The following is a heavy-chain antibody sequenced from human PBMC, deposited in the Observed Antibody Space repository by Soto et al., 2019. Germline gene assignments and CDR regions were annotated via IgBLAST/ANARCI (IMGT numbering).Heavy chain of an antibody. CDR1: GFTFSSYS. CDR2: ISSSSSTI. Sequence: EVQLVESGGGLVQPGGSLRLSCAASGFTFSSYSMNWVRQAPGKGLEWVSYISSSSSTIYYADSVKGRFTISRDNANNSLVLQMNSLRAEDKAVYYGAKVSDWNWLDGIDVWGQGTTVTVAS. CDR3: AKVSDWNWLDGIDV. V-gene: IGHV3-48*01. D-gene: IGHD3-9*01. J-gene: IGHJ6*02.